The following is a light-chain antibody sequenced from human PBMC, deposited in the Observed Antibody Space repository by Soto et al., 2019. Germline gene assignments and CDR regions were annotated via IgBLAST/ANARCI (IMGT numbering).Light chain of an antibody. V-gene: IGLV2-14*01. CDR3: SSYTSRNTLA. CDR2: EVT. J-gene: IGLJ2*01. CDR1: SSDVGGYNF. Sequence: QSALTQPASVSGSPGQSITISCTGTSSDVGGYNFVSWYQQHPGKAPKLMIYEVTDRPSGVSNRFSGSKSGSTASLTISGLQADDEADYYCSSYTSRNTLAFGGGTKLTVL.